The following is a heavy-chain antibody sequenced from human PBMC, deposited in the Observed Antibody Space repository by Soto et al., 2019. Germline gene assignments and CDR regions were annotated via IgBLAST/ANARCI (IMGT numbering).Heavy chain of an antibody. CDR1: GFTFSSYS. V-gene: IGHV3-21*01. CDR2: ISSSSSYI. CDR3: ARIYDSSGPGYYYYGMDV. Sequence: PGGSLRLSCAASGFTFSSYSMNWVRQAPGKGLEWVSSISSSSSYIYYADSVKGRFTISRDNAKNSLYLQMNSLRAEDTAVYYCARIYDSSGPGYYYYGMDVWGQGTTVTVSS. D-gene: IGHD3-22*01. J-gene: IGHJ6*02.